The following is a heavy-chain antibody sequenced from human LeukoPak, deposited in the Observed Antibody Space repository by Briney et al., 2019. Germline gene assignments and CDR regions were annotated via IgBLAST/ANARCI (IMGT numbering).Heavy chain of an antibody. Sequence: GGSLRLSCAASGFTFSSYAMSWVRQAPGKGLEWLGRIKSKRDGGTIDYAAPVKGRFIISRDDSKDTLYLQVNILKPEDTAMYYCTTDPRSWGQGTLVTVSS. V-gene: IGHV3-15*01. CDR3: TTDPRS. CDR1: GFTFSSYA. J-gene: IGHJ1*01. CDR2: IKSKRDGGTI.